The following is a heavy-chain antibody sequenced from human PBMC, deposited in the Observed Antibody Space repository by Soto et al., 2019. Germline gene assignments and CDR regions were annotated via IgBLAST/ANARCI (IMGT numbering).Heavy chain of an antibody. J-gene: IGHJ4*02. CDR2: ISYDGSNK. CDR3: ARDGSGSYYSDY. CDR1: GFTFSSYA. Sequence: QVQLVESGGGVVQPGRSLRLSCAASGFTFSSYAMHWVRQAPGKGLEWVAVISYDGSNKYYADSVKGRFTISRDNSKNTLYLQMNSLRAEDTAVYYCARDGSGSYYSDYWGQGTLVTVSS. D-gene: IGHD1-26*01. V-gene: IGHV3-30-3*01.